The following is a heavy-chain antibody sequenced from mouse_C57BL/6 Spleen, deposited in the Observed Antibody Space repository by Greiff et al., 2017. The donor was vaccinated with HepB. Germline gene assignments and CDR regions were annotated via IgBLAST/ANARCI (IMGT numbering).Heavy chain of an antibody. CDR3: ARRNWESPFAY. CDR1: GYTFTSYW. D-gene: IGHD4-1*01. V-gene: IGHV1-72*01. J-gene: IGHJ3*01. CDR2: IDPNSGGT. Sequence: QVQLKQPGAELVKPGASVKLSCKASGYTFTSYWMHWVKQRPGRGLEWIGRIDPNSGGTKYNEKFKSKATLTVDKPSSTAYMQLSSLTSEDSAVYYCARRNWESPFAYWGQGTLVTVSA.